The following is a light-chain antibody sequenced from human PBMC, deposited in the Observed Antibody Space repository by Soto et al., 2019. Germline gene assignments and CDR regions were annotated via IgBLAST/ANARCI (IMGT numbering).Light chain of an antibody. CDR2: EAS. CDR1: QTVSSS. Sequence: EIVLTQSPSTPSLSPGERATLSCKASQTVSSSFAWYQQKPGQAPRLLIYEASNRATGIPARFSGSGSGADFTLTIRSLEPEDFALYYCQQHINWPLTFGGGTKVDI. V-gene: IGKV3-11*01. J-gene: IGKJ4*01. CDR3: QQHINWPLT.